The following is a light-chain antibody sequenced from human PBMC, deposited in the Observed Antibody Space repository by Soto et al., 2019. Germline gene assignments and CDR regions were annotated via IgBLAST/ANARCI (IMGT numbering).Light chain of an antibody. J-gene: IGLJ2*01. CDR3: ETWDSNSVV. V-gene: IGLV4-60*02. CDR1: SGHSSYI. Sequence: QSVLTQSSSASASLGSSVKLTCTLSSGHSSYIIAWHQQQPGKAPRYLMKLEGCGSYNKGSGVPDRFSGSSSGADRYLTISNLQFEDEADYYCETWDSNSVVFGGGTQLTGL. CDR2: LEGCGSY.